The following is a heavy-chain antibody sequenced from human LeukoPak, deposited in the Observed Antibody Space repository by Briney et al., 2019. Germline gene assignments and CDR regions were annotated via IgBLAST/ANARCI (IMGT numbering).Heavy chain of an antibody. Sequence: SQTLSLTCTVSGGSISSSSYYWGWIRRPPGKGLEWIGSIYYSGSTYYNPSLKSRVTISVDTSKNQFSLKLSSVTAADTAVYYCASRWGAARPVGYWGQGTLVTVSS. CDR1: GGSISSSSYY. V-gene: IGHV4-39*01. D-gene: IGHD6-6*01. CDR2: IYYSGST. J-gene: IGHJ4*02. CDR3: ASRWGAARPVGY.